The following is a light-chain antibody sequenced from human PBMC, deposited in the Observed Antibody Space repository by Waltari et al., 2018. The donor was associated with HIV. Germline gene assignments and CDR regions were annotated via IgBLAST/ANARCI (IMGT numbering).Light chain of an antibody. V-gene: IGKV2-28*01. J-gene: IGKJ1*01. CDR1: QSLLHINGYNY. CDR3: MQTRQTPWT. Sequence: DIVMTQSPLSLPVTPGGPASISCRSSQSLLHINGYNYLDWYLQKSGQSPQLLIYLASKRASGVPDRFTGSGSGTNVTLKIGRVATEDVGVYYCMQTRQTPWTFGQGTKVEIK. CDR2: LAS.